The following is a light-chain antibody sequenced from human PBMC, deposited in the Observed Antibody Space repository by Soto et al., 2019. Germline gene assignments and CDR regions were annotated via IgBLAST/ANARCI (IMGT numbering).Light chain of an antibody. J-gene: IGKJ4*01. V-gene: IGKV3-15*01. CDR1: QSVSSY. CDR3: QQYNTWPRS. CDR2: GAS. Sequence: EIVVTQSPGTLSLSPGERATLSCRASQSVSSYLAWYQQKPGQPPRLLIQGASTRATGIPARFSGSGSGTEFTLTIGSLQSEDFAVYSCQQYNTWPRSFGGGTKVDIK.